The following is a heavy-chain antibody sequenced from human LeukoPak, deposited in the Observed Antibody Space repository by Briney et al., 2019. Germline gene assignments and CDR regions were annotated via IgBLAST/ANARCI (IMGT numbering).Heavy chain of an antibody. Sequence: PGRSLRLSCAASGFTFSSYAMHWVRQAPGKGLEWVAVISYDGCNKYYADSVKGRFTISRDNSKNTLYLQMNSLRAEDTAVYYCARKTGYSSGWYNYWGQGTLVTVSS. V-gene: IGHV3-30*04. CDR3: ARKTGYSSGWYNY. J-gene: IGHJ4*02. D-gene: IGHD6-19*01. CDR1: GFTFSSYA. CDR2: ISYDGCNK.